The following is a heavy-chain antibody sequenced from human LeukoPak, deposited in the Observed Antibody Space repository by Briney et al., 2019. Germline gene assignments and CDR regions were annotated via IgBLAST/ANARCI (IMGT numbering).Heavy chain of an antibody. Sequence: GGSLRLSCAASGFTFSSYGMSWVRQAPGKGLEWVSAISGSGGSTYYADSVKGRFTISRDNSKNTLYLQMNSLRAEDTAVYYCAKDSSGYYSYYYYYYYMDVWGKGTTATISS. J-gene: IGHJ6*03. CDR2: ISGSGGST. D-gene: IGHD3-22*01. CDR3: AKDSSGYYSYYYYYYYMDV. CDR1: GFTFSSYG. V-gene: IGHV3-23*01.